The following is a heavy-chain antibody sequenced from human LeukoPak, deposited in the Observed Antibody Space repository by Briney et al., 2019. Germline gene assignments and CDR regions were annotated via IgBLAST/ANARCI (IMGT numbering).Heavy chain of an antibody. V-gene: IGHV3-23*01. Sequence: GGSLRLSCAASGSTFSSYAMSWVRQAPGKGLEWVSDISGGGATTFYADSVKGRFTISRDNSKNALYLQLSSLRAEDTAVYYCAKSTGYSTTGRDFDSWGRGTLVTVSS. CDR1: GSTFSSYA. CDR2: ISGGGATT. J-gene: IGHJ4*02. D-gene: IGHD6-13*01. CDR3: AKSTGYSTTGRDFDS.